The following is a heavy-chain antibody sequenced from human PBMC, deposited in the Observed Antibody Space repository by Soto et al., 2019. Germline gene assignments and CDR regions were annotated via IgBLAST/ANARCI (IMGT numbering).Heavy chain of an antibody. CDR2: INHSGST. D-gene: IGHD3-16*01. Sequence: LSLTCAVYGGALSASYWTWIRQSPGKGLEWIAEINHSGSTQYNPSLRSRVTISVDTSKSQFSLKLTSVTAADTALYYCVRHKEKDAYWGQGTLVPVSS. V-gene: IGHV4-34*01. CDR1: GGALSASY. J-gene: IGHJ4*01. CDR3: VRHKEKDAY.